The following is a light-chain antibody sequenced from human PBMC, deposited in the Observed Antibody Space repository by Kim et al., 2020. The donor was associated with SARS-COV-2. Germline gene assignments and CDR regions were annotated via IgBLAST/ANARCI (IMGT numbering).Light chain of an antibody. Sequence: QRVTSPGTGSSSNIGAGYDVHWYQQLPGTAPKLLVYGNSNRPAGVPDRFSGSKSGTSASLAITGLQAEDEADYYCQSYDSSLSGSVFGGGTQLTVL. CDR3: QSYDSSLSGSV. CDR2: GNS. J-gene: IGLJ3*02. V-gene: IGLV1-40*01. CDR1: SSNIGAGYD.